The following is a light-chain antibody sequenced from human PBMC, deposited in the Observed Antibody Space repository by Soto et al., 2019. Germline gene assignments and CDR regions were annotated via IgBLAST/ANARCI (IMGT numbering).Light chain of an antibody. J-gene: IGLJ3*02. V-gene: IGLV2-8*01. CDR2: EVN. Sequence: QSALTQPPSASGSPGQSVTISCTGTSSDVGKYKFVSWYQQQPAKAPKVIIYEVNNRPSGVPDRFSGSKSANTASLTVSGLRAEDEADYYCSSYAGNNNLLFGGGTKLTVL. CDR3: SSYAGNNNLL. CDR1: SSDVGKYKF.